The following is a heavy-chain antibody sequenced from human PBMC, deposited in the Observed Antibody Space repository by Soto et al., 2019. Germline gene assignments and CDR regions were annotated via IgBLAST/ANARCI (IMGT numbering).Heavy chain of an antibody. CDR3: ARDYAVPSGPLCEYYHYDGMDD. V-gene: IGHV4-4*07. CDR2: IYTSGST. D-gene: IGHD3-10*02. CDR1: GGSISSYY. J-gene: IGHJ6*02. Sequence: SETLSLTCTVSGGSISSYYWSWIRQPAGKGLEWIGRIYTSGSTNYNPSLKSRVTMSVDTSKNQFSLKLSSVTDAEPAVYYCARDYAVPSGPLCEYYHYDGMDDLGQGTLVTVSS.